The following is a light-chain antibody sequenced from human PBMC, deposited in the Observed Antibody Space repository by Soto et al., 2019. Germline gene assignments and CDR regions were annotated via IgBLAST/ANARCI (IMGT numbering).Light chain of an antibody. CDR3: SSFANSGTFVV. Sequence: QSVLTQPASVSGSPGQSITISCTGTSSDVGTYSLVSWYQQHPGKAPKLIIFEGSKRPSGVSSRFSGSKSGNTASLAISGLQAEDEADYYCSSFANSGTFVVFGGGTQLTVL. CDR2: EGS. J-gene: IGLJ3*02. V-gene: IGLV2-23*03. CDR1: SSDVGTYSL.